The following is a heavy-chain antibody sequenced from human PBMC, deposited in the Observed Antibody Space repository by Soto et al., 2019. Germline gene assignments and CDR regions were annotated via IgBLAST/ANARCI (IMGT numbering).Heavy chain of an antibody. CDR3: AKANSSGYYYALFDY. J-gene: IGHJ4*02. CDR2: ISGSGGST. Sequence: LRLSCAASGFTFSSYAMSWVRQAPGKGLEWVSAISGSGGSTYYADSVKGRFTISRDNSKNTLYLQMNSLRAEDTAVYYCAKANSSGYYYALFDYWGQGTLVTV. CDR1: GFTFSSYA. V-gene: IGHV3-23*01. D-gene: IGHD3-22*01.